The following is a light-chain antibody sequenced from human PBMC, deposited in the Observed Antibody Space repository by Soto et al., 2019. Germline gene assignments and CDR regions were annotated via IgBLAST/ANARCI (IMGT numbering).Light chain of an antibody. CDR3: SSYTSSSTLV. J-gene: IGLJ3*02. CDR2: EVG. CDR1: SSGVGGYKY. Sequence: QSALTQPASVSGSPGQSITISCSGTSSGVGGYKYVSWYQQHPGKAPKLMIYEVGNRPSGVSQRFSGSKSGNTASLTIFGLQAEDEADYYCSSYTSSSTLVFGGGTKLTVL. V-gene: IGLV2-14*01.